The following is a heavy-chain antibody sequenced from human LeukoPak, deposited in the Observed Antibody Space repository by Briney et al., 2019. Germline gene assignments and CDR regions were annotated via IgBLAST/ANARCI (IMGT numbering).Heavy chain of an antibody. J-gene: IGHJ4*02. CDR3: AKDMGYYYGSGSYPPENDY. CDR1: GFTFSRYG. CDR2: VSFEGRNE. Sequence: PGWSLTLSCAASGFTFSRYGMHWVRQAPGKGLEWVAVVSFEGRNEYYTDSVKGRFTITSENSKTTLSMQMNSLRTGGKAVYYSAKDMGYYYGSGSYPPENDYWGQGTLVTVS. D-gene: IGHD3-10*01. V-gene: IGHV3-30*18.